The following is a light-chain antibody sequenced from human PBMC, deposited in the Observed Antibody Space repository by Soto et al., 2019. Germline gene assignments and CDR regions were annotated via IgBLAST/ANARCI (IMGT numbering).Light chain of an antibody. J-gene: IGLJ3*02. Sequence: QSALTQLVSVSGSPGQSITISCTGTSSDVGSYNLVSWYQQHPGKAPKLMIYEVSKRPSGVSNRFSGSKSGNTASLTISGLQAEDDADYYCCSYAGSSTWVFGGGTKLTVL. CDR2: EVS. CDR1: SSDVGSYNL. V-gene: IGLV2-23*02. CDR3: CSYAGSSTWV.